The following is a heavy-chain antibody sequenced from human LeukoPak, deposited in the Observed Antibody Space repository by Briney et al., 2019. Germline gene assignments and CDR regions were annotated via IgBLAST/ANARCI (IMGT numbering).Heavy chain of an antibody. V-gene: IGHV3-30*04. CDR2: ISYDGSLK. CDR3: ARALALYSGYDYGLNSDY. Sequence: GGSLRLSCAASGFTFSSYAMRWVRQAPGKGLEWVTIISYDGSLKYYADSVKGRFTISRDNSKNTLYLQMNSLRTEDTAVYYCARALALYSGYDYGLNSDYWGQGTLVTVSS. CDR1: GFTFSSYA. J-gene: IGHJ4*02. D-gene: IGHD5-12*01.